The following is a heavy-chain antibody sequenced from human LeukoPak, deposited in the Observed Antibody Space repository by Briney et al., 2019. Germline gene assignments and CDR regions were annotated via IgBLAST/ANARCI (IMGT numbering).Heavy chain of an antibody. J-gene: IGHJ3*02. CDR1: GFTFSSYA. Sequence: GGSLRLSCAASGFTFSSYAMSWVRQAPGKGLELVSTISSSGGYTYYADSVKGRFTISRDNSKNTLYLLLNSLRAEDTAVYYCAKDLREYTSSPRNAFHIWGQGTMVTVSS. CDR2: ISSSGGYT. CDR3: AKDLREYTSSPRNAFHI. V-gene: IGHV3-23*01. D-gene: IGHD6-6*01.